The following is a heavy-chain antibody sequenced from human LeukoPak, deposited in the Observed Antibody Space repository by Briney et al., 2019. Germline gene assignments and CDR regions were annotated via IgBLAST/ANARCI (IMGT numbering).Heavy chain of an antibody. D-gene: IGHD1-1*01. Sequence: SETLSLTCTVSGGSISSYYWSWIRQPPGKGLEWIGYIYYSGSTNYNPSLKSLVTISVDTSKNQFTLKLSSVTAADTAVYFCARSGIPERLSNWFDSWGQGTLVTVSS. CDR3: ARSGIPERLSNWFDS. V-gene: IGHV4-59*01. CDR2: IYYSGST. CDR1: GGSISSYY. J-gene: IGHJ5*01.